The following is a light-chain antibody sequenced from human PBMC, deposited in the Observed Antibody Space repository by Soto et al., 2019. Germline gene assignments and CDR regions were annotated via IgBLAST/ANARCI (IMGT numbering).Light chain of an antibody. V-gene: IGLV2-8*01. J-gene: IGLJ2*01. CDR1: SSDVGGYNY. CDR2: EVN. Sequence: QSALTQPPSASGSPGQSVTVSCTGTSSDVGGYNYVSWYQQHPGKAPKLMIYEVNKRPSGVPDRFSGAKSGNTASLTVSGLRAEDEAVYYCSSYAGSNIMVFGGGTKLTVL. CDR3: SSYAGSNIMV.